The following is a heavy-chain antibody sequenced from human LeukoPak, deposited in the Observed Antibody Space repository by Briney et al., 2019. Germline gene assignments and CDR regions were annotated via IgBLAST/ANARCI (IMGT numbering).Heavy chain of an antibody. D-gene: IGHD3-22*01. CDR2: ISYDGSNK. CDR3: ARSPDSSGPPFDY. Sequence: GGPLRLSCAASGFTFSNYDVYWLRQAPGKGLDWVAFISYDGSNKYYADSVKSRLTISRDNSKNTLYLQMNSLRAEDTGVYYCARSPDSSGPPFDYWGQGTLVTVSS. V-gene: IGHV3-30-3*01. CDR1: GFTFSNYD. J-gene: IGHJ4*02.